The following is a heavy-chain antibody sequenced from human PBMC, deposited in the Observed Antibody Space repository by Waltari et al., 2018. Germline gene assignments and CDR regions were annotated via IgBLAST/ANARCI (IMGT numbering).Heavy chain of an antibody. J-gene: IGHJ1*01. CDR1: GLPFSRYW. V-gene: IGHV3-7*01. CDR2: IEQNGSEK. CDR3: ASRGEYFQH. Sequence: EVQLVESGGGLVQPGGSLRLSGEVSGLPFSRYWLSWVRQAPGKGLEWVANIEQNGSEKYYVDSVKGRFTISRDNAKNSLYLQMNSLRAEDTAVCYCASRGEYFQHWGQGTLVTVSS.